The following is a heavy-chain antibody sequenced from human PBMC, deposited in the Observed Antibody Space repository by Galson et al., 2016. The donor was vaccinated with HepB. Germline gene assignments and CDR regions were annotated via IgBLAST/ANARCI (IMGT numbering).Heavy chain of an antibody. V-gene: IGHV3-23*01. D-gene: IGHD3-22*01. J-gene: IGHJ3*01. Sequence: SLRLSCAASGFTFNTYGMSWVRQAPGKGLEWVSSIRGSGSTNYADSVKGRFTIPRDNSKGTLYLQVSSLSAEDTAVYYCARDLPSGYFLKFAVLDFWGQGTMVTVSS. CDR2: IRGSGST. CDR1: GFTFNTYG. CDR3: ARDLPSGYFLKFAVLDF.